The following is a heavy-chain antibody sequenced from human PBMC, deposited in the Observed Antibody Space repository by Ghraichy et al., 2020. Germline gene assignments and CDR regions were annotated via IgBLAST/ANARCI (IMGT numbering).Heavy chain of an antibody. CDR2: INHSVNT. D-gene: IGHD3-10*01. Sequence: ETLSLTCAVYGESFSDYYWSWIRQSPGKGLEWIGEINHSVNTNYISSLKSRVTISVDTSRNQFSLELRSVTAADTAVYYCAREGITLVRGRKYFYTMDVWGQGTTVTVSS. J-gene: IGHJ6*02. V-gene: IGHV4-34*01. CDR1: GESFSDYY. CDR3: AREGITLVRGRKYFYTMDV.